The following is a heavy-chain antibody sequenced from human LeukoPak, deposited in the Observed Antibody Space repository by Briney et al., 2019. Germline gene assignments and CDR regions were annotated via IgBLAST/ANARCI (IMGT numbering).Heavy chain of an antibody. CDR2: IKSDGSST. J-gene: IGHJ4*02. V-gene: IGHV3-74*01. CDR1: GFTFNNYW. CDR3: AKDHLPGIVVADRDY. Sequence: GGSLRLSCAASGFTFNNYWMHWVRQAPGKGLVWVSRIKSDGSSTGYADSVKGRFTISRDNAKNTLYLQINSLRAEDTALYYCAKDHLPGIVVADRDYWGQGTLVTVSS. D-gene: IGHD6-19*01.